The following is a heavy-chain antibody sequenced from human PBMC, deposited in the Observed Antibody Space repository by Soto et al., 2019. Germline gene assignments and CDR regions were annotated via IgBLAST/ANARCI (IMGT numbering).Heavy chain of an antibody. D-gene: IGHD1-26*01. CDR2: ISGSGGST. CDR3: AKERGPALAYYFDY. Sequence: PGGSLSLSCAASGFTFSSYAMSWVRQAPGKGLEWVSAISGSGGSTYYADPVKGRFTISRDNSKNTLYLQMNSLRAEDTAVYYCAKERGPALAYYFDYWGQGTLVTVSS. CDR1: GFTFSSYA. J-gene: IGHJ4*02. V-gene: IGHV3-23*01.